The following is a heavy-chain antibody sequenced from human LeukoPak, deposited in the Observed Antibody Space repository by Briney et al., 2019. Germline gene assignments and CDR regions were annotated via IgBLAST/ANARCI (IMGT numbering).Heavy chain of an antibody. Sequence: GESLKISCSASGFTVSSNYMGWVRQAPGKGLESVSVIYSGGSTYYADSVKGRFTISRDNSKNTLYLQMNSLRAEDTAVYYCARQVVGYFDYWGQGTLVTVSS. CDR2: IYSGGST. CDR1: GFTVSSNY. D-gene: IGHD2-2*01. CDR3: ARQVVGYFDY. V-gene: IGHV3-53*01. J-gene: IGHJ4*02.